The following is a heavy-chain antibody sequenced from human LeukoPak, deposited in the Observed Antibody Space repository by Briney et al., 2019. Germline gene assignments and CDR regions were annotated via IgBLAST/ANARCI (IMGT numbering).Heavy chain of an antibody. D-gene: IGHD3-22*01. J-gene: IGHJ3*01. CDR3: AKDAYYYDSSGYSF. CDR2: ISSSSSYI. CDR1: GFTFSSYS. Sequence: GGSLRLSCAASGFTFSSYSMNWVRQAPGKGLEWVSSISSSSSYIYYADSVKGRFTISRDNAKNSLYLQMNSLRAEDTALYYCAKDAYYYDSSGYSFWGQGTMVTVSS. V-gene: IGHV3-21*04.